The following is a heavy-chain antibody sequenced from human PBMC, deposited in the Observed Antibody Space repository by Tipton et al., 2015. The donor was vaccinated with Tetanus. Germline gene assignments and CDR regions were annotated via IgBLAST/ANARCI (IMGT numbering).Heavy chain of an antibody. D-gene: IGHD3-16*02. J-gene: IGHJ5*02. V-gene: IGHV4-39*02. Sequence: TLSLTCTVSGGSISSSSYYWGWIRQPPGKGLEWIGSIYYSGGTYYNPSLKSRVTISVDTSKNQFSLKLSSVTAADTAVYYCARDRSPRWFDPWGQGTLVTVSS. CDR3: ARDRSPRWFDP. CDR1: GGSISSSSYY. CDR2: IYYSGGT.